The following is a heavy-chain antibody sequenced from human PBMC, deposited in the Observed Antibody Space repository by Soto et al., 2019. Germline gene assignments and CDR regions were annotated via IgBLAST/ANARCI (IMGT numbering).Heavy chain of an antibody. D-gene: IGHD4-17*01. CDR1: GFTFSSYA. CDR3: ASDPYGTVTTPFEY. Sequence: QVQLVESGGGVVQPGRSLRLSCAASGFTFSSYAMHWVRQAPGKGLEWVAVISYDGSDKLYADSVKGRFTISRDNSKNTLYLQVNSLRDEDTAVYYCASDPYGTVTTPFEYWGQGTLVTVSS. J-gene: IGHJ4*02. CDR2: ISYDGSDK. V-gene: IGHV3-30-3*01.